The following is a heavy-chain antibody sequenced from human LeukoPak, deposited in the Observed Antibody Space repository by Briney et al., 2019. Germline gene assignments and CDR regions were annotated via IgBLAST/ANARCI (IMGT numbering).Heavy chain of an antibody. V-gene: IGHV3-30*18. Sequence: GGSPRLSCEVSGFTFSDFGMHWVRQAPGKGLEWLAIISYDGAYTHTSKSLKGRFTISRDNANNTLALQMTSLRPEDTAVYYCAKEVHAHIWGRSHVNNFDPWGQGTLVTVSS. CDR1: GFTFSDFG. J-gene: IGHJ5*02. CDR2: ISYDGAYT. D-gene: IGHD3-16*01. CDR3: AKEVHAHIWGRSHVNNFDP.